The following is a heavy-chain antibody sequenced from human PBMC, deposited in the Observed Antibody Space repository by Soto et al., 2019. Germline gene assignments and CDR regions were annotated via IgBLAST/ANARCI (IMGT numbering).Heavy chain of an antibody. V-gene: IGHV4-59*01. CDR2: IYYSGST. CDR1: GGSISSYY. J-gene: IGHJ5*02. CDR3: ARDLAPNWFDP. Sequence: SETLSLTCTVSGGSISSYYWSWIRQPPGKGLEWIGYIYYSGSTNYNPSLKSRVTISVDTSKNQFSLKLNSVTAADTAVYYCARDLAPNWFDPWGQGTLVTVYS.